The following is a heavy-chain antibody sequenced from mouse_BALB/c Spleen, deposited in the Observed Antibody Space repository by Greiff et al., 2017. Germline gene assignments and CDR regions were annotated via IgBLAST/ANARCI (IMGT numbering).Heavy chain of an antibody. J-gene: IGHJ4*01. Sequence: VQVVESGPGLVAPSQSLSITCTVSGFSLTDYGVSWIRQPPGKGLEWLGVIWGGGSTYYNSALKSRLSISKDNSKSQVFLKMNSLQTDDTAMYYCAITYSSGYVGYAMDYWGQGTSVTVSS. CDR2: IWGGGST. V-gene: IGHV2-6-5*01. CDR1: GFSLTDYG. D-gene: IGHD3-1*01. CDR3: AITYSSGYVGYAMDY.